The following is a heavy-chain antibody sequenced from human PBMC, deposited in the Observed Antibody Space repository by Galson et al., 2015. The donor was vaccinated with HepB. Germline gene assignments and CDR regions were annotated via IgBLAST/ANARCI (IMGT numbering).Heavy chain of an antibody. D-gene: IGHD6-19*01. J-gene: IGHJ4*02. V-gene: IGHV3-23*01. CDR3: AITQWLVH. CDR2: ISGSGGST. CDR1: GLTFSSYA. Sequence: SLRLSCAASGLTFSSYAMSWVRQAPGKGLEWVSAISGSGGSTFCADSVKGRFTISRDNSKNTLYLQMNSLRAEDTAVYYCAITQWLVHWGQGTLVTVSS.